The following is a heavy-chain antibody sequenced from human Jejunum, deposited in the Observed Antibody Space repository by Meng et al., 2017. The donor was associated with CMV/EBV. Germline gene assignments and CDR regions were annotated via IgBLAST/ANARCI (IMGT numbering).Heavy chain of an antibody. CDR2: ISYGGANR. CDR1: GIAFSMSD. J-gene: IGHJ4*02. V-gene: IGHV3-30*18. CDR3: VKGGGEVGTPDH. D-gene: IGHD1-26*01. Sequence: CAASGIAFSMSDIHWVRQATGKGLEWVAIISYGGANRCYGDSVKGRFSISRDNSKNTVALQMNSLSVEDTGLYYCVKGGGEVGTPDHWGQGTLVTVSS.